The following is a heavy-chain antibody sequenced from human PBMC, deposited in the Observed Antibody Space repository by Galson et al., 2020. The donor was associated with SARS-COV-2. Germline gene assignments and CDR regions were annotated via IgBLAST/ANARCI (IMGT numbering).Heavy chain of an antibody. D-gene: IGHD4-17*01. CDR3: ARDPTVVTPSDAFDI. Sequence: SETLSLTCTVSGYSISSGYYWGWIRQPPGKGLEWIGSIYHSGSTYYNPSLKSRVTISVDTSKNQFSLKLSSVTAADTAVYYWARDPTVVTPSDAFDILGQGTMVTVFS. CDR2: IYHSGST. J-gene: IGHJ3*02. CDR1: GYSISSGYY. V-gene: IGHV4-38-2*02.